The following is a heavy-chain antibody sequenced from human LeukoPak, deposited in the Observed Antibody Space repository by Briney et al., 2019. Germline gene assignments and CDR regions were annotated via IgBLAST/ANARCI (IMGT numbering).Heavy chain of an antibody. D-gene: IGHD2-2*01. V-gene: IGHV1-18*01. CDR3: ARDSWLQDIVVVPAPLDAFDI. J-gene: IGHJ3*02. Sequence: ASVKVSCKASGYTFTSYGISWVRQAPGQGLEWMGWISAYNGNTNYAQKLQGRVTMTTDTSTSTAYMELRSLRSGDTAVYYCARDSWLQDIVVVPAPLDAFDIWGQGTMVTVSS. CDR2: ISAYNGNT. CDR1: GYTFTSYG.